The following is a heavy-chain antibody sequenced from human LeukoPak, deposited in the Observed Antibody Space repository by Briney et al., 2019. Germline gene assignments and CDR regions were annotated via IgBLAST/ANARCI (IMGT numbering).Heavy chain of an antibody. Sequence: SQTLSLTCTVSGGSISSGGYYWSWIRQHPGKGLEWIGYIYYTGSTSYNPSLKSRVTMSVDTSKNQFSLKLSSVTAADTAVYYCARLRGSYYGDYWGQGTLVTVSS. D-gene: IGHD1-26*01. CDR3: ARLRGSYYGDY. V-gene: IGHV4-31*03. CDR2: IYYTGST. J-gene: IGHJ4*02. CDR1: GGSISSGGYY.